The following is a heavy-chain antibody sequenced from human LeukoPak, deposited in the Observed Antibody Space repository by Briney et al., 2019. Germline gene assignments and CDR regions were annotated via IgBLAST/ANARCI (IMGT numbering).Heavy chain of an antibody. Sequence: SETLSLICTVSGASISSYYWSWIRQPPGKGLEWIGYIYYSGSTNYNPSLKSRVTISVDTSKNQFSLKLSSVTAADTAVYYCARLTGVYYYYYMDVWGKGTTVTVSS. CDR1: GASISSYY. CDR3: ARLTGVYYYYYMDV. CDR2: IYYSGST. V-gene: IGHV4-59*08. D-gene: IGHD1-14*01. J-gene: IGHJ6*03.